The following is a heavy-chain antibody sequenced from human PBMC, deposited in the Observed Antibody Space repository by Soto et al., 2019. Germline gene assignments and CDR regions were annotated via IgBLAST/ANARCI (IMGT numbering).Heavy chain of an antibody. J-gene: IGHJ4*02. CDR3: ARGYTGFGVVIPSDY. Sequence: QVQLVESGGGVVQPGRSLRLSCAASGFTFSSYGMHWVRQAPGKGLEWVAVIWYDGSNKYYADSVKGRFTISRDNSKNTLYLQMNSLRAEDTAVYYCARGYTGFGVVIPSDYWGQGTLVTVSS. CDR1: GFTFSSYG. D-gene: IGHD3-3*01. V-gene: IGHV3-33*01. CDR2: IWYDGSNK.